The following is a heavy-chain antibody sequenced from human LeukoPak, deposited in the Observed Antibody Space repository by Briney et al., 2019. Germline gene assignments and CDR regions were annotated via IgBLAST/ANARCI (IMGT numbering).Heavy chain of an antibody. Sequence: PSETLSLTCTVSGGSVSSGSYYWSRIRQPPGKGLEWIGYIYYSGSTNYNPSLKSRVTISVDTSKNQFSLKLSSVTAADTAVYYCARLSRIAAAGYDAFDIWGQGTMVTVSS. V-gene: IGHV4-61*01. CDR1: GGSVSSGSYY. J-gene: IGHJ3*02. CDR3: ARLSRIAAAGYDAFDI. D-gene: IGHD6-13*01. CDR2: IYYSGST.